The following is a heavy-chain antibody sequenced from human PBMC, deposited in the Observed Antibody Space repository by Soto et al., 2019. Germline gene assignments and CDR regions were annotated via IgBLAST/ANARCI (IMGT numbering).Heavy chain of an antibody. CDR2: IYHSGST. Sequence: QVQLQESGPGLVKPSGTLSLTCAVSGGSISSSNWWCWVRRPPGEGLEWLGEIYHSGSTNYKPSLKGRVDLSVDKSQNQFSLQLSSVTAADTAVYYCAGDGSRYYYGMDVWGQGTTVTVSS. CDR1: GGSISSSNW. CDR3: AGDGSRYYYGMDV. D-gene: IGHD3-10*01. V-gene: IGHV4-4*02. J-gene: IGHJ6*02.